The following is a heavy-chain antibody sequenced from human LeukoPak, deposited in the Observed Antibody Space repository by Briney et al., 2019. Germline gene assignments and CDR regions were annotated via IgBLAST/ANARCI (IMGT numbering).Heavy chain of an antibody. D-gene: IGHD3-3*01. V-gene: IGHV3-23*01. J-gene: IGHJ4*02. Sequence: GGSLRLSCVASGFTFSTYAMSWVRQAPGKGLEWVSAVSSSGGTTYYADSVKGRFTISRDNSKSTLYLQMNSLRVEDTAIYYCAKELWEGSGYLDYWGQGILVTVSS. CDR1: GFTFSTYA. CDR3: AKELWEGSGYLDY. CDR2: VSSSGGTT.